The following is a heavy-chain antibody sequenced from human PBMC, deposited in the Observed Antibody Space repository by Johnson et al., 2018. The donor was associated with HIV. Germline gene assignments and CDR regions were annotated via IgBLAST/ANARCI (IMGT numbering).Heavy chain of an antibody. CDR1: GFTFSSYW. J-gene: IGHJ3*02. V-gene: IGHV3-74*02. Sequence: VQLVESGGGLVQPGGSLRLSCAASGFTFSSYWMHWVRQAPGKGLVWVPRINSDGSSTSYADSVKGRFTISRDNAKNTLYLQMNSLRAEDTAVYYCARNEYSNYGGRDAFDIWGQGTMVTVPS. CDR3: ARNEYSNYGGRDAFDI. CDR2: INSDGSST. D-gene: IGHD4-11*01.